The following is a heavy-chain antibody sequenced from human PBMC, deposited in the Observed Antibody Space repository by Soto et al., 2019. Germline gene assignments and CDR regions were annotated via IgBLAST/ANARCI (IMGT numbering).Heavy chain of an antibody. CDR1: GFTFSSYA. J-gene: IGHJ4*02. Sequence: GSLRLSCAAAGFTFSSYAMSWVRQAPGKGREWVSGIGGSGAGTFYADSVKGRFTISRDSFKNTLYLQMNSLRAEDTAVYYCAKAKVYTWNPGSFDYWGQGTLVTVSS. CDR2: IGGSGAGT. D-gene: IGHD1-20*01. V-gene: IGHV3-23*01. CDR3: AKAKVYTWNPGSFDY.